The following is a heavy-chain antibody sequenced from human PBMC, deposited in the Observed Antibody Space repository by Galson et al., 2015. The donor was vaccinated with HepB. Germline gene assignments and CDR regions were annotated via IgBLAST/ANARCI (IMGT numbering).Heavy chain of an antibody. D-gene: IGHD2-2*01. V-gene: IGHV5-51*01. CDR2: IYPGDSDT. CDR1: GYSFTSYW. Sequence: QSGAEVKKPGESLKISCKGSGYSFTSYWIGWVRQMPGKGLEWMGIIYPGDSDTRYSPSFQGQVTISADKSISTAYLQWSSLKASDTAMYYCARHKAPLGYCSSTSCYSLGAVDIWGQGTMVTVSS. CDR3: ARHKAPLGYCSSTSCYSLGAVDI. J-gene: IGHJ3*02.